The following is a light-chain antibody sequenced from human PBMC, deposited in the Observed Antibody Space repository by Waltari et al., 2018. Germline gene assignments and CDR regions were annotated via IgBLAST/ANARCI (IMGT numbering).Light chain of an antibody. J-gene: IGKJ1*01. CDR1: QSVSTS. Sequence: IQMTQSPSTLSTSVGDRVTITCRASQSVSTSLAWYQQKPGKAPKVLIYKASSLESGVPLRFSGSGSGTEFTLTITSLQPDDVAIYSCKQYITYPWTFGQGTKVEVK. CDR2: KAS. CDR3: KQYITYPWT. V-gene: IGKV1-5*03.